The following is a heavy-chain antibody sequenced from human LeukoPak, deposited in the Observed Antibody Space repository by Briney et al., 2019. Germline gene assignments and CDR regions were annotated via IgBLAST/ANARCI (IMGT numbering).Heavy chain of an antibody. D-gene: IGHD3-3*01. V-gene: IGHV1-69*13. J-gene: IGHJ5*02. CDR1: RGTFSSYA. CDR3: ARDIKSTQDFWSGLNWFDP. CDR2: IIPIFGTA. Sequence: SVKVSCKAYRGTFSSYAISWVRQAPGQGLEWMGGIIPIFGTANYAQKFQGRVTITADESTSTAYMELSSLRSEDTAVYYCARDIKSTQDFWSGLNWFDPWGQGTLVTVSS.